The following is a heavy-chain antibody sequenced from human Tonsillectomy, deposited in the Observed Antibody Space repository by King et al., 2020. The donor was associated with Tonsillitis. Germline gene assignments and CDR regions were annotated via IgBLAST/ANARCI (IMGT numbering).Heavy chain of an antibody. Sequence: VQLVESGGGLIQPGGSLRLSCPASGFTVSSNYMSWVRQAPGKGLEWVSVIYSGGFTNYADSVKGRFTISRDNSKNTLYLQMNRLSAEDPAVYYCAEEPCIVGATRAFDFWGQGTVVTVSS. CDR2: IYSGGFT. V-gene: IGHV3-53*01. CDR1: GFTVSSNY. J-gene: IGHJ3*01. D-gene: IGHD1-26*01. CDR3: AEEPCIVGATRAFDF.